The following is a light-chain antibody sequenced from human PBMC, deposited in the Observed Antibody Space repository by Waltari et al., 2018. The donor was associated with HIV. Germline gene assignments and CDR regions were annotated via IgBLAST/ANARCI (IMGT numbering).Light chain of an antibody. CDR2: EVS. CDR1: SSHIGHYKY. V-gene: IGLV2-14*01. J-gene: IGLJ1*01. Sequence: QSAPTQPASVSGSPGQSITIPCTGTSSHIGHYKYVSWYQQSPGKAPKLMIYEVSNRPSGVSNRFSGSKSGNTASLTISGLQAEDEADYYCSSYISTTTLFGTGTKVTVL. CDR3: SSYISTTTL.